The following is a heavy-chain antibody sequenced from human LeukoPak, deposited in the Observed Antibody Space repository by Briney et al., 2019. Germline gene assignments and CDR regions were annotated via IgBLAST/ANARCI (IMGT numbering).Heavy chain of an antibody. V-gene: IGHV4-34*01. D-gene: IGHD2-2*02. CDR1: GGSFSGYY. CDR3: ARGRVVVPAAIEEVGDY. CDR2: INHSGST. J-gene: IGHJ4*02. Sequence: SETLSLTCAVYGGSFSGYYWSWIRQPPGKGLEWIGEINHSGSTNYNPSLKSRVIISVDTSKNQFSLKLSSVTAADTAVYYCARGRVVVPAAIEEVGDYWGQGTLVTVSS.